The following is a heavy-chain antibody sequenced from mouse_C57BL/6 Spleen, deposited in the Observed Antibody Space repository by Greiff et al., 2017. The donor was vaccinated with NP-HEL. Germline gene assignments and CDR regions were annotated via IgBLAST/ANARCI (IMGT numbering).Heavy chain of an antibody. J-gene: IGHJ2*01. CDR3: ARGTAQAIYFDY. D-gene: IGHD3-2*02. CDR2: IDPSDSET. Sequence: QVQLQQPGAELVRPGSSVKLSCKASGYTFTSYWMHWVKQRPIQGLEWIGNIDPSDSETHSNQKFKDKATLTVDKSSSTAYMQLSSLTSEDSAVYYCARGTAQAIYFDYWGQGTTLTVSS. V-gene: IGHV1-52*01. CDR1: GYTFTSYW.